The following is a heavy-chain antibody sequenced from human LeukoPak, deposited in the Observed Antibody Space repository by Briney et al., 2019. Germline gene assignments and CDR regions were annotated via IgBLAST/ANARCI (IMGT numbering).Heavy chain of an antibody. Sequence: PSQTLSLTCTVSGGSFTSADNYCSWIRQPPGKGLEWIGYIHYSGSTFYNPSLKSRVTMSVDTSKNQFSLKLSSVTAADTAVYYCARAQLNLLVDFGMDVWGQGTTVTVSS. CDR1: GGSFTSADNY. V-gene: IGHV4-30-4*01. J-gene: IGHJ6*02. CDR3: ARAQLNLLVDFGMDV. D-gene: IGHD1-1*01. CDR2: IHYSGST.